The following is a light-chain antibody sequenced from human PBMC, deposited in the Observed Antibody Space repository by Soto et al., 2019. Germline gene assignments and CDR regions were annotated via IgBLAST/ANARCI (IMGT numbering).Light chain of an antibody. Sequence: DVVLTQSPLSLPVTPGQPASISCRSSQSLVYSDGNTYCNWFQQRPGQSPRRLIYNVSKRDSGVPERFSGSGSGTDFSLQISRVEAEDVAVYYCMQGTHLPPLTFGQGTRLEIK. V-gene: IGKV2-30*01. CDR2: NVS. CDR1: QSLVYSDGNTY. CDR3: MQGTHLPPLT. J-gene: IGKJ5*01.